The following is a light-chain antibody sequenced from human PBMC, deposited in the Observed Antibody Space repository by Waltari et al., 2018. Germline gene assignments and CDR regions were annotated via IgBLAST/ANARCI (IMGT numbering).Light chain of an antibody. Sequence: QSALTQPASVSGAPGQSITISCTATTSGSGNSDFVSWYQHHPGKVPKLLIYEVIKRPSNISDRLTGSKSGNTASLSISGLQADDEADYYCCSYVQKDIWLFGRGTKVTVL. CDR3: CSYVQKDIWL. CDR1: TSGSGNSDF. J-gene: IGLJ3*02. V-gene: IGLV2-23*02. CDR2: EVI.